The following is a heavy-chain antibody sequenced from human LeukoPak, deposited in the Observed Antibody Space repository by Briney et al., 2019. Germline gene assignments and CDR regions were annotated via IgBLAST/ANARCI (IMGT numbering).Heavy chain of an antibody. V-gene: IGHV4-61*02. CDR3: ASHPYGSGGSFDY. J-gene: IGHJ4*02. D-gene: IGHD3-10*01. CDR2: VYTCGTT. Sequence: SETLSLTCTVSGGSISSDTYYWSWIRQTAGKGLEWIGRVYTCGTTNYNPSLKSRVTISIDTSKNLFSLKLSSVTAADTAVYYCASHPYGSGGSFDYWGQGTLVTVSS. CDR1: GGSISSDTYY.